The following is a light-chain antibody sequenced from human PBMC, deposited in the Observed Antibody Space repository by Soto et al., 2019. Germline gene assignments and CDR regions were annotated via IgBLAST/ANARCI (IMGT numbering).Light chain of an antibody. Sequence: QSALTQPASVSGSPGQSITISCTGTSSEVGGYDYVSWYQQHPGKAPKLMIYDVSNRPSGVSNRFSGSKSGNTASLSISGLHAEDEADYYCSSYTSSSPVVFGGGTKVTVL. CDR3: SSYTSSSPVV. CDR2: DVS. CDR1: SSEVGGYDY. V-gene: IGLV2-14*01. J-gene: IGLJ2*01.